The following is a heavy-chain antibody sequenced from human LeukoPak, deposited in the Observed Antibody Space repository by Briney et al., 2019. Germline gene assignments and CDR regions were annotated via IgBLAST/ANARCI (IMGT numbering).Heavy chain of an antibody. D-gene: IGHD2-15*01. CDR1: GFTFSSYE. CDR3: ARVGGNSFDY. Sequence: QAGGSLRLSCAASGFTFSSYEMNWVRQAPGKGLEWVSYISSSGSTIYYADSVKGRFTISRDNAKNSLYLQMNSLRAEDTAVYYCARVGGNSFDYWGQGTLVTVSS. J-gene: IGHJ4*02. CDR2: ISSSGSTI. V-gene: IGHV3-48*03.